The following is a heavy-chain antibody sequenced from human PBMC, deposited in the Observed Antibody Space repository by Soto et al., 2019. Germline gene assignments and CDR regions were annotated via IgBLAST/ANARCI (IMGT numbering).Heavy chain of an antibody. D-gene: IGHD3-9*01. CDR3: ARPLRYYDILTGYINSYGMDV. V-gene: IGHV6-1*01. CDR2: TYYRSKWYH. Sequence: SQTLSLTCAISGESVSTNSATWDWIRQSPSRGLEWLGRTYYRSKWYHDYAVSVKGRITINADTSNNQLSLQLNSVTPDDTVVYYFARPLRYYDILTGYINSYGMDVWGQGTTFTVS. CDR1: GESVSTNSAT. J-gene: IGHJ6*02.